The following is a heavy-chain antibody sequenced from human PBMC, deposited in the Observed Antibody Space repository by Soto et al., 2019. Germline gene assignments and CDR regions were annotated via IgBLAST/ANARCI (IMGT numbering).Heavy chain of an antibody. CDR3: ARYAAEVTTFFDH. Sequence: PGGSLRLSCATSGFTFSDFYMSWIRQAPGKGLEWLSNISGSSGSKKYADAGKGRFTISRDNAKESLFLEMHSLRAEDTAVYYCARYAAEVTTFFDHWGQGTLVTVSS. CDR2: ISGSSGSK. CDR1: GFTFSDFY. V-gene: IGHV3-11*06. J-gene: IGHJ4*02. D-gene: IGHD4-17*01.